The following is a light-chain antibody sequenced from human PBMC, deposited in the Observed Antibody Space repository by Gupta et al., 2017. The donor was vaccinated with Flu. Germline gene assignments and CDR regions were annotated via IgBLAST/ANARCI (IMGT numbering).Light chain of an antibody. CDR1: SGHSSNA. Sequence: QLVLTQSPSASASLGASVKLTCTLSSGHSSNAIAWHQQQPEKGPRYLIKLNSDGSHYKGDGIPDRFSGSSSGAERYLTIASLQAEDEDDYYCQTWGTAIRVFGGGTKLTVL. CDR3: QTWGTAIRV. V-gene: IGLV4-69*01. CDR2: LNSDGSH. J-gene: IGLJ3*02.